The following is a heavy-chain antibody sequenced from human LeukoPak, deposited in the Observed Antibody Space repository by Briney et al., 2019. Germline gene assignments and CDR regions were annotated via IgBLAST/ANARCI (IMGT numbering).Heavy chain of an antibody. J-gene: IGHJ4*02. Sequence: SETLSLTCTVSGGSISSYYWSWIRQPAGKGLEWIGRIYTSGSTNYNPSLKSRVTMSVDTSKNQFSLKLSSVTAADTAVYYCARDTYGSGSYWHFDYWGQGTLVTVSS. D-gene: IGHD3-10*01. CDR2: IYTSGST. V-gene: IGHV4-4*07. CDR3: ARDTYGSGSYWHFDY. CDR1: GGSISSYY.